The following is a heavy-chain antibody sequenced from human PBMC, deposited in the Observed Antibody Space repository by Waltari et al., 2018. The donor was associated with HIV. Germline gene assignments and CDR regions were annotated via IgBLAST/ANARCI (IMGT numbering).Heavy chain of an antibody. D-gene: IGHD1-1*01. Sequence: EVQLVESGGGLIQPGGSLRLSCAASGFIVSSNYMSWVRQAPGKGLEWVSVIYIGGSIYYADSVKGRFTISRDNSKNTLYLQMNSLRAEDTAVYYCARDSPTGTTGGYGMDVWGQGTTVTVSS. CDR1: GFIVSSNY. CDR2: IYIGGSI. J-gene: IGHJ6*02. CDR3: ARDSPTGTTGGYGMDV. V-gene: IGHV3-53*01.